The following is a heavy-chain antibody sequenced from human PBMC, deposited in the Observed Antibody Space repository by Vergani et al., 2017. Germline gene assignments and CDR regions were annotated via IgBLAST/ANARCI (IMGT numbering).Heavy chain of an antibody. CDR1: GFTFSSYA. V-gene: IGHV3-23*01. J-gene: IGHJ4*02. CDR2: ISGSGGST. Sequence: EVQLLESGGGLVQPGGSLRLSCAASGFTFSSYAMSWVRQAPGKGLEWVSAISGSGGSTYYADSVKGRFTISRDNSKNTLYLQMNSLRAEDTAVYYCAADGGDSSGYYPEVAGWGQGTLVTVSS. CDR3: AADGGDSSGYYPEVAG. D-gene: IGHD3-22*01.